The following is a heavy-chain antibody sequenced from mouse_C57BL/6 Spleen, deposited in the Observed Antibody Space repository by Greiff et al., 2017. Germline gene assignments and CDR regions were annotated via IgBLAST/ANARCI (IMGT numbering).Heavy chain of an antibody. D-gene: IGHD3-2*02. V-gene: IGHV1-18*01. CDR1: GYTFTDYN. CDR3: ARYSSGYNAMDY. Sequence: EVQLQQSGPELVKPGASVKIPCKASGYTFTDYNMDWVKQSHGKSLEWIGDINPNNGGTIYNQKFKGKATLTVDKSSSTAYMELRSLTSEDTAVYYCARYSSGYNAMDYWGQGTSVTVSS. J-gene: IGHJ4*01. CDR2: INPNNGGT.